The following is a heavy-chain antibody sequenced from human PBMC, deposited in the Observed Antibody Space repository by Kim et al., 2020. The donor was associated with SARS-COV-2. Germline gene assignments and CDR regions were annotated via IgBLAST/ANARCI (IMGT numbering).Heavy chain of an antibody. Sequence: ASVKVSCKVSGYTLTELSMHWVRQAPGKGLEWMGGFDPEDGETIYAQKFQGRVTMAEDTSTDTAYMELSSLRSEDTAVYYCATRKPLYYYDSSGAFDPWGQGTLVTVSS. V-gene: IGHV1-24*01. CDR2: FDPEDGET. D-gene: IGHD3-22*01. CDR1: GYTLTELS. J-gene: IGHJ5*02. CDR3: ATRKPLYYYDSSGAFDP.